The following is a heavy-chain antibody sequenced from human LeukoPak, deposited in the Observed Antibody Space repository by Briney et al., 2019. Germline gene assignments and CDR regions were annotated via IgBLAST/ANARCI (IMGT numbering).Heavy chain of an antibody. V-gene: IGHV4-61*02. Sequence: SQTLSLTCTVSGGSISSGSYYWSWIRQPAGKGLEWIGRIYTSGSTNYNPSLKSRVTISVDTSKNQFSLKLSSVTAADTAVYYCARDELAHFDYWGQGTLVTVSS. CDR3: ARDELAHFDY. CDR1: GGSISSGSYY. CDR2: IYTSGST. J-gene: IGHJ4*02. D-gene: IGHD1-26*01.